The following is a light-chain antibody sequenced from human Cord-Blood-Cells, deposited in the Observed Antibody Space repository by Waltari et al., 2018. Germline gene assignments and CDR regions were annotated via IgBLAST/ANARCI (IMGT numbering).Light chain of an antibody. CDR3: CSYAGSYTFVV. V-gene: IGLV2-11*01. J-gene: IGLJ2*01. Sequence: QSALTQPRSVSGSPGQSVTISCTGTSSDVGGYNYVSWYQQHPGKAPKLMIYDVSKRPSGVPYRFSGSKSGNTASLTISGLQAEDDADYYCCSYAGSYTFVVFGGGTKLTVL. CDR1: SSDVGGYNY. CDR2: DVS.